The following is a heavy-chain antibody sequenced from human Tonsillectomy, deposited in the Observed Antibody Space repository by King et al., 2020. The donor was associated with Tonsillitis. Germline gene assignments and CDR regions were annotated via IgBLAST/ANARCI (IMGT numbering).Heavy chain of an antibody. J-gene: IGHJ4*02. V-gene: IGHV1-2*02. CDR1: GYTFTDYY. CDR2: INPNSGGP. CDR3: ARDPDDYYDSSGYYTY. D-gene: IGHD3-22*01. Sequence: QLVQSGAEVKKPGASVKVSCKASGYTFTDYYIHWVRQAPRQGLEWMGWINPNSGGPKYAQRFQGRVTMTRDTSITTAYMDLSRLTSDDTAVYYCARDPDDYYDSSGYYTYWGQGTLVTVSS.